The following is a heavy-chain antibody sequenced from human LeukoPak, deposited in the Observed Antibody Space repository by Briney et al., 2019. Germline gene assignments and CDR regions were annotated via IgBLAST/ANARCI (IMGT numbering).Heavy chain of an antibody. J-gene: IGHJ4*02. CDR1: GGSISSYY. Sequence: SGTLSLTCTVSGGSISSYYWSWIRQPPGKGLEWIGYIYYSGSTNYNPSLKSRVTISVDTSKNQFSLKLSSVTAADTAVYYCARDYYDSSGYYYFDYWGQGTLVTVSS. V-gene: IGHV4-59*12. D-gene: IGHD3-22*01. CDR3: ARDYYDSSGYYYFDY. CDR2: IYYSGST.